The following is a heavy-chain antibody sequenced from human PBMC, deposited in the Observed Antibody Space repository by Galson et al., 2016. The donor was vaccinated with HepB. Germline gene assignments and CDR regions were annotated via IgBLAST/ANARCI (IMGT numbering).Heavy chain of an antibody. J-gene: IGHJ6*02. D-gene: IGHD6-19*01. V-gene: IGHV3-30*04. CDR2: ISHDGNKK. CDR3: ARSAVAGTYTDHYYYYGMDV. Sequence: SLRLSCAASGFNFRTYAMYWVRQAPGKGLEWVALISHDGNKKYFVDSVKGRFTISRDNSKNTQYLQMNSLRAGDTAVYYCARSAVAGTYTDHYYYYGMDVWGQGTTVTVAS. CDR1: GFNFRTYA.